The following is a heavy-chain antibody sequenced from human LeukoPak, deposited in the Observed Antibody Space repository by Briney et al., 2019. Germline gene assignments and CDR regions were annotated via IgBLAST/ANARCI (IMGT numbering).Heavy chain of an antibody. CDR1: GGTFSSYA. D-gene: IGHD3-16*01. CDR3: ARDPSGGYVPCFDY. CDR2: IIPILGIT. J-gene: IGHJ4*02. Sequence: SVKVSCKASGGTFSSYAISWVRQAPGQGLEWMGRIIPILGITNYAQKFQGRVTITADKSTSTAYMELSSLRSDDTAVYYCARDPSGGYVPCFDYWGQGTLVTVSS. V-gene: IGHV1-69*04.